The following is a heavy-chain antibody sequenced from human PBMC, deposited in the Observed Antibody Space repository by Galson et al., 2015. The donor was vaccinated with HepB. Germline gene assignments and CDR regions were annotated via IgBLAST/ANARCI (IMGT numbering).Heavy chain of an antibody. D-gene: IGHD2-2*01. J-gene: IGHJ4*02. CDR2: INPSGGST. Sequence: SVKVSCKASGYTFTSYYMHWVRQAPGQGLEWMGIINPSGGSTSYAQKFQGRVTMTRDTSTSTVYMELSSVTAADTAVYYCARGKYRTPTGFDYWGQGTLVTVSS. CDR3: ARGKYRTPTGFDY. CDR1: GYTFTSYY. V-gene: IGHV1-46*01.